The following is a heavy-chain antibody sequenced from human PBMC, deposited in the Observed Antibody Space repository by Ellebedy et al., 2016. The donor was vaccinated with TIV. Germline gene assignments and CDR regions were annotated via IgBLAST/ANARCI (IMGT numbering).Heavy chain of an antibody. CDR3: AKGRGGGSDTSAPRYYFDY. D-gene: IGHD3-22*01. CDR2: ISSTGSRI. Sequence: PGGSLRLSCAASGFTFSSYAMSWVRQAPGKGLELVSTISSTGSRIYYADSVEGRFIISRDNSKKTLYLQMNSLRAEDTAVYYCAKGRGGGSDTSAPRYYFDYWGLGTLVTVSS. CDR1: GFTFSSYA. V-gene: IGHV3-23*01. J-gene: IGHJ4*02.